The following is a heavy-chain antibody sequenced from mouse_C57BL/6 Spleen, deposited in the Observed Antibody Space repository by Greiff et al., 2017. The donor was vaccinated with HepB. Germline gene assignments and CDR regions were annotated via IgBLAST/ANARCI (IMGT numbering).Heavy chain of an antibody. Sequence: EVQLVESGGGLVKPGGSLKLSCAASGFTFSDYGMHWVRQAPEKGLEWVAYISSGSSTIYYADTVKGRFTISRDNAKNTLFLQMTSLRSEDTAMYYCARPRSTMITDWYFDVWGTGTTVTVSS. CDR2: ISSGSSTI. D-gene: IGHD2-4*01. J-gene: IGHJ1*03. V-gene: IGHV5-17*01. CDR1: GFTFSDYG. CDR3: ARPRSTMITDWYFDV.